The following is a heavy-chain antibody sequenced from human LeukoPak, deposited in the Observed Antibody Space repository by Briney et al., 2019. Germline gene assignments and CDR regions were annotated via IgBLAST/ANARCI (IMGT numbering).Heavy chain of an antibody. D-gene: IGHD3-22*01. Sequence: SETLSLTCTVSACSVSNYYCRWIRQPPGKGLEWIGYIYYSGRTNYNPSLKSRVTISVDMYKNQFSLKLSSVTAADTAVYYCARASLGDSSGYYYVYDGGFDYWGQGNLATVSS. CDR3: ARASLGDSSGYYYVYDGGFDY. CDR1: ACSVSNYY. V-gene: IGHV4-59*02. CDR2: IYYSGRT. J-gene: IGHJ4*02.